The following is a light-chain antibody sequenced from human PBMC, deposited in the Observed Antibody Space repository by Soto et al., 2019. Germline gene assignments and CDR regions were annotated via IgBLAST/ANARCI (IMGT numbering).Light chain of an antibody. J-gene: IGKJ1*01. Sequence: VMTQSPLSLSVIPGEPASISCRSSQSLLQSNGYTYLDWYVQKPGQSPKLLIYFVSTRASGVPDRFSGSGSGTDFTLKISRVEAEDVGVYYCMQARQTPPWTFGQGTKVEI. CDR1: QSLLQSNGYTY. V-gene: IGKV2-28*01. CDR2: FVS. CDR3: MQARQTPPWT.